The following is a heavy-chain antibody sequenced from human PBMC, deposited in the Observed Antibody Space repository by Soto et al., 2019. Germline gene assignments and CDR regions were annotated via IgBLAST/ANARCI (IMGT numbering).Heavy chain of an antibody. CDR3: ARVGVDDYLNCFAS. J-gene: IGHJ4*02. D-gene: IGHD4-17*01. V-gene: IGHV3-33*01. Sequence: QVQLVESGGGVVQPGRSLRLSCAVSGFTFSDYGMFWVRQAPGKGLEWVAMIWFDGSTKHYADSVKGRFTISRDNSKPTLYLQMNSLRAEDTAVYYCARVGVDDYLNCFASWGQGTQVTVSS. CDR1: GFTFSDYG. CDR2: IWFDGSTK.